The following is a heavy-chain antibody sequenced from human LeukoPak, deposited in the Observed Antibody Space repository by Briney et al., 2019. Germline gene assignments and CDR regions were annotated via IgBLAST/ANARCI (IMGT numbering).Heavy chain of an antibody. Sequence: QPGGSLRLSCAASGFTFSDHYMDWVRQAPGKGLEWVSGISGSGVSTYYKDSVKGRFTISRDNSKDTLYLQMNSLRAEDTAVYYCAKRAMWDLYWYFDLWGRGTLVTVSS. CDR1: GFTFSDHY. V-gene: IGHV3-23*01. D-gene: IGHD1-26*01. J-gene: IGHJ2*01. CDR2: ISGSGVST. CDR3: AKRAMWDLYWYFDL.